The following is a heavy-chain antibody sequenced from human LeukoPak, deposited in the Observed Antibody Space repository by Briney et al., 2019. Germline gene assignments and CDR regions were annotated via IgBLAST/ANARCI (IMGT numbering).Heavy chain of an antibody. V-gene: IGHV1-69*01. CDR3: ARDGRYSTTGDWFDP. Sequence: ASVKVSCKASGGTFSSYGISWVRQAPGQGLEWMGGIIPIFGTANYAQKFQGRVSITADESTSTAYMELSSLRSEDTAVYYCARDGRYSTTGDWFDPWGQGTLVTVSS. J-gene: IGHJ5*02. D-gene: IGHD3-9*01. CDR1: GGTFSSYG. CDR2: IIPIFGTA.